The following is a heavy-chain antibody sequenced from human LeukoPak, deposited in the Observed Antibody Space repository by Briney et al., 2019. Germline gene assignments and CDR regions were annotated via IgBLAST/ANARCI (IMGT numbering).Heavy chain of an antibody. J-gene: IGHJ3*02. V-gene: IGHV3-15*07. CDR2: IKSTVDGGTT. CDR1: DFTFNKDW. D-gene: IGHD1-26*01. Sequence: GGSLRLSCAASDFTFNKDWMNCVRQAPGKGLEWVGRIKSTVDGGTTDYAAPVKGRFTVSRDDSKKTLYLQMNSLKAEDTAIYYCAREVGTPQAFDIWGQGTMVTVSS. CDR3: AREVGTPQAFDI.